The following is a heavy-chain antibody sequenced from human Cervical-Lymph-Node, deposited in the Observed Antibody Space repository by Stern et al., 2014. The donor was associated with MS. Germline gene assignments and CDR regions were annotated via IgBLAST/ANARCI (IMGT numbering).Heavy chain of an antibody. D-gene: IGHD1-14*01. J-gene: IGHJ5*02. V-gene: IGHV1-69*01. CDR3: ALSSETSDRCYSLGYDL. Sequence: VQLVESGAEVTKPGSSVKVSCKASGVTFSKFPSSWVRPAPGQGLEWMGVLFPSFATQRFSQESRARVTFTADVSTSTVYRELSSLRSDDTAVYYCALSSETSDRCYSLGYDLWGQGTLVTVSS. CDR1: GVTFSKFP. CDR2: LFPSFATQ.